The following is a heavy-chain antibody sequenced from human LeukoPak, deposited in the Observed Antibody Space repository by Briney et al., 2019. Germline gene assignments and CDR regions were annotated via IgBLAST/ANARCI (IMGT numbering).Heavy chain of an antibody. D-gene: IGHD3-22*01. CDR1: GGSISSGGYY. J-gene: IGHJ4*02. CDR2: IYHSGST. V-gene: IGHV4-30-2*01. CDR3: ARKTDTSGSGDY. Sequence: SQTLSLTCTVSGGSISSGGYYWSWIRQPPGKGLEWIGYIYHSGSTYYNPSLKSRVTISVDTSKNQFSLKLSSVTAADTAVYYCARKTDTSGSGDYWGQGTLVTVSS.